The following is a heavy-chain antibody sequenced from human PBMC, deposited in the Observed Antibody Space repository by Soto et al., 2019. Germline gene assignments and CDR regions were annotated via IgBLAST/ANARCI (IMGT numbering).Heavy chain of an antibody. CDR3: ARVRSDFWSGYYPFYYYYYGMDV. CDR1: GFTFSSYA. J-gene: IGHJ6*02. V-gene: IGHV3-30-3*01. Sequence: GGSLRLSCAASGFTFSSYAMHWVRQAPGKGLEWVAVISYDGSSKYYADSVKGRFTISRDNSKNTLYLQMNSLRAEDTAVYYCARVRSDFWSGYYPFYYYYYGMDVWGQGTTVTVSS. D-gene: IGHD3-3*01. CDR2: ISYDGSSK.